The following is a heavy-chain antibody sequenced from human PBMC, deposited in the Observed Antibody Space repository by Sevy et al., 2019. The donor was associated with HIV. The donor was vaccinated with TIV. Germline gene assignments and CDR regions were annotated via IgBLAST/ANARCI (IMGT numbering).Heavy chain of an antibody. V-gene: IGHV3-30*02. CDR2: IRYDGSNK. D-gene: IGHD3-10*01. CDR3: AKGSGSYGTNYYYYGMDV. J-gene: IGHJ6*02. CDR1: GFTFSSYG. Sequence: GGSLRLSCAASGFTFSSYGMHWVRQAPGKGLEWVAFIRYDGSNKYYADSVKGRFTISRDNSKNTLYLQMNSLRAEDTAVYYCAKGSGSYGTNYYYYGMDVWGQGTMVTVSS.